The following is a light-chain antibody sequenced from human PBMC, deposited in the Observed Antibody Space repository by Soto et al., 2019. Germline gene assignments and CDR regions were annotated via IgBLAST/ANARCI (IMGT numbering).Light chain of an antibody. Sequence: EIVLTQSQATLSLSPGETATLSCRAGQSIRSYLAWYQHKPGQSHRLLIYDAYMRATGIPARFSGSGTGTAFPLTISSLAPEDFAYYYCQQRSNWLTFGGGTKVQV. CDR1: QSIRSY. CDR3: QQRSNWLT. V-gene: IGKV3-11*01. CDR2: DAY. J-gene: IGKJ4*01.